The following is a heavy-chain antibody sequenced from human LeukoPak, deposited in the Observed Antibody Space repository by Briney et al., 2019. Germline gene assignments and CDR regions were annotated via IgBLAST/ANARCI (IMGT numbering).Heavy chain of an antibody. J-gene: IGHJ4*02. D-gene: IGHD3-3*01. CDR1: GGSFSGYY. V-gene: IGHV4-34*01. CDR3: ARGRFLYY. Sequence: LETLSLTCAVYGGSFSGYYWSWIRQPPGKGLEWIGEINHSGSTNYNPSLKSRVTISVDTSKNQFSLKLSSVTAADTAVYYCARGRFLYYWGQGTLVTVSS. CDR2: INHSGST.